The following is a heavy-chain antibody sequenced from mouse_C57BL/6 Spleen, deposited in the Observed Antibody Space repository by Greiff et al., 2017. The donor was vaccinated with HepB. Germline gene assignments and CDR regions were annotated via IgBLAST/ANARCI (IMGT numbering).Heavy chain of an antibody. V-gene: IGHV5-16*01. D-gene: IGHD2-1*01. J-gene: IGHJ2*01. Sequence: EVMLVESEGGLVQPGSSMKLSCTASGFTFSDYYMAWVRQVPEKGLEWVANINYDGSSTYYLDSLKSRFIISRDNAKNILYLQMSSLKSEDTATYYCARDYYGPLDYWGQGTTLTVSS. CDR3: ARDYYGPLDY. CDR1: GFTFSDYY. CDR2: INYDGSST.